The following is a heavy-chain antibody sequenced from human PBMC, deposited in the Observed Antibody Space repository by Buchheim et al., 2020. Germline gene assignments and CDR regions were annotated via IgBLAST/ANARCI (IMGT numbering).Heavy chain of an antibody. CDR1: GGSFSGYY. Sequence: QVQLQQWGAGLLKPSETLSLTCAVYGGSFSGYYWSWIRQPPGKGLEWIGEINHSGSTNYNPSLKSRVTISVDTSKNQFSLKLSSVTAADTAVYYCAVSITGTTVYYYYGMDVWGQGTT. J-gene: IGHJ6*02. CDR3: AVSITGTTVYYYYGMDV. CDR2: INHSGST. V-gene: IGHV4-34*01. D-gene: IGHD1-7*01.